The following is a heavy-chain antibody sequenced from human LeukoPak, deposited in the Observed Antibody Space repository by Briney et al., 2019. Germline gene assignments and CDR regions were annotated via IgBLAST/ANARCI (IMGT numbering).Heavy chain of an antibody. Sequence: SETLSLTCAVYGGSFSGYSWTWIRQPPGKGLEWIGEINHSGSTNYNPSLKIRVTISVHTSKNQFFLKLSSVTAADTAVYYCARDSVVPTAMSWFDPWGQGTLVTVSS. CDR1: GGSFSGYS. J-gene: IGHJ5*02. CDR3: ARDSVVPTAMSWFDP. V-gene: IGHV4-34*01. CDR2: INHSGST. D-gene: IGHD2-2*01.